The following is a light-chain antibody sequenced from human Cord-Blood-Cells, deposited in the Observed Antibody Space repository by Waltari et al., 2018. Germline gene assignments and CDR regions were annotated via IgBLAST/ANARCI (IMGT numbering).Light chain of an antibody. Sequence: SSELTQDPAVSVALGQPVRITCQGDSLRNYYSSWYQQKPGQAPVLVIYGKNNRPSGIPDRFSGSSSGNTASLTITGAQAEDEADYYCNSRDSSGNHYVFGTGTKVTVL. CDR1: SLRNYY. CDR2: GKN. V-gene: IGLV3-19*01. CDR3: NSRDSSGNHYV. J-gene: IGLJ1*01.